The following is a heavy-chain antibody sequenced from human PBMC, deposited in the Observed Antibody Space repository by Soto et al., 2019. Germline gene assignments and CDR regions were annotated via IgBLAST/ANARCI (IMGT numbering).Heavy chain of an antibody. D-gene: IGHD6-13*01. Sequence: GGSLRLSCAASGFTFSSYWMSWVRQAPGKGLEWVANIKQDGSEKCYVDSVKVRFTISRDKATNSLYLQMNSLRAEDTAVYYCARAEKSAGVMGVYFDYWGQGTLVTVSS. CDR3: ARAEKSAGVMGVYFDY. CDR1: GFTFSSYW. CDR2: IKQDGSEK. J-gene: IGHJ4*02. V-gene: IGHV3-7*01.